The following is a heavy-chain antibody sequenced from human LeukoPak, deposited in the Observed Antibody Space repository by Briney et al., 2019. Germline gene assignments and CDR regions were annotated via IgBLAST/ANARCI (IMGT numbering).Heavy chain of an antibody. D-gene: IGHD3-22*01. Sequence: GAAVKVSCKASGGTFSNYLISWVRQAPGQALEWMGRIIPFFGTPDYAQKFQGRITITTDESTNTAYMELSSLRSEDTAVYYCARDGVHYYDSSGYYLVWGKGTTVTVSS. CDR2: IIPFFGTP. CDR1: GGTFSNYL. CDR3: ARDGVHYYDSSGYYLV. V-gene: IGHV1-69*05. J-gene: IGHJ6*04.